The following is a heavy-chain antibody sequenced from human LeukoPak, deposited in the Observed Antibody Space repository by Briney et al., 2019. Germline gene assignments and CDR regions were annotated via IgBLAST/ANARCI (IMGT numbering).Heavy chain of an antibody. V-gene: IGHV1-18*04. CDR2: ISAYNGNT. Sequence: ASVKVSCKASGYTFTGYYMHWVRQAPGQGLEWMGWISAYNGNTNYAQKLQGRVTMTTDTSTSTAYMELRSLRSDDTAVYYCAREYYDILTGYPLTLIRYYGMDVWGQGTTVTVSS. D-gene: IGHD3-9*01. CDR1: GYTFTGYY. CDR3: AREYYDILTGYPLTLIRYYGMDV. J-gene: IGHJ6*02.